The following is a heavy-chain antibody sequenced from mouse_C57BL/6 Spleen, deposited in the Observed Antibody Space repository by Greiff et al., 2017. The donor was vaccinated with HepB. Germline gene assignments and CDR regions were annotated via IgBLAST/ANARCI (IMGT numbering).Heavy chain of an antibody. V-gene: IGHV1-82*01. D-gene: IGHD2-3*01. CDR2: IYPGDGDT. CDR1: GYAFSSSW. CDR3: ARDGWSHYYAMDY. Sequence: QVQLQQSGPELVKPGASVKISCKASGYAFSSSWMNWVKQRPGKGLEWIGRIYPGDGDTNYNGKFKGKATLTADKSSSTAYMQLSSLTSEDSAVYFCARDGWSHYYAMDYWGQGTSVTVSS. J-gene: IGHJ4*01.